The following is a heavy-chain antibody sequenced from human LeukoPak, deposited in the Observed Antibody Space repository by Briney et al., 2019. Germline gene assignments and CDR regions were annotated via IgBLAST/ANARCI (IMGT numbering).Heavy chain of an antibody. D-gene: IGHD3-3*01. Sequence: GGSLRLSCAASGFTFSSYSMNWVRQAPGKGLEWVSYISSSSSTIYYADSVKGRFTISRDNAKNSLYLQMNSLRAEDTAVYYCARDQTIFGVVTCDYWGQGTLVTVSS. CDR1: GFTFSSYS. J-gene: IGHJ4*02. V-gene: IGHV3-48*01. CDR2: ISSSSSTI. CDR3: ARDQTIFGVVTCDY.